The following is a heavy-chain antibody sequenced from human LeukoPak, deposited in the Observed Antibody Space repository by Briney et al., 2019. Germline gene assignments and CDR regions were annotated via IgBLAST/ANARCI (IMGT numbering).Heavy chain of an antibody. Sequence: QPGGSLRLSCAASGFTFDDYAMHWVRQAPGKGLEWVSGISWNSGSIGYADSVKGRVTISRDNAKNSLYLQMNSLRAEDTALYYCAKDITAIAGYYFDYWGQGTLVTVSS. V-gene: IGHV3-9*01. D-gene: IGHD5-18*01. CDR3: AKDITAIAGYYFDY. CDR2: ISWNSGSI. J-gene: IGHJ4*02. CDR1: GFTFDDYA.